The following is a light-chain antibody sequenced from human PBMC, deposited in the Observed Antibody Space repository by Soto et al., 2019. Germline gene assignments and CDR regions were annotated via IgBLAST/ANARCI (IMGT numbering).Light chain of an antibody. CDR2: GAT. Sequence: EVVMTQFPATLSVSPGERATLSCRASQSVNIYLAWYQQKPGQAPRLLIFGATYRATGIPARFSGSGSGTEFNLTISSLQSEDFGVYYCQQRSNWPLTFGGGTKVEIK. CDR3: QQRSNWPLT. J-gene: IGKJ4*01. CDR1: QSVNIY. V-gene: IGKV3D-15*01.